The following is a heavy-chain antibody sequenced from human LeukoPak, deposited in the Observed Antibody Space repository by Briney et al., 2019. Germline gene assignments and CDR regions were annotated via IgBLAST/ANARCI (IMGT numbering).Heavy chain of an antibody. J-gene: IGHJ4*02. D-gene: IGHD5-18*01. V-gene: IGHV3-23*01. CDR2: ISGSGGST. CDR1: GFTFSSYT. CDR3: AKDLTIQLWSYYFDY. Sequence: PGGFLRLSCAASGFTFSSYTMSWVRLAPGKGLEWVSAISGSGGSTYYADSVKGRITISRDNSKNTLYLQMNSLRAEDTAVYYCAKDLTIQLWSYYFDYWGQGTLVTVSS.